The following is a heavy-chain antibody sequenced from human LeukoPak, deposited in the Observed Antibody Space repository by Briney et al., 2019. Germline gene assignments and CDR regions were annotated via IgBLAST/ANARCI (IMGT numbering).Heavy chain of an antibody. CDR2: VYYSGST. J-gene: IGHJ6*03. CDR1: GYSIRSGYY. V-gene: IGHV4-38-2*02. CDR3: ARDRGIFCMDV. D-gene: IGHD2-15*01. Sequence: ASETLSLTCNVSGYSIRSGYYWGWIRQPPGEGLEWIGSVYYSGSTNYNPSLKSRVTISVDTSKNQFSLKLSSVTAADTAVYHCARDRGIFCMDVWGKGTTVTVSS.